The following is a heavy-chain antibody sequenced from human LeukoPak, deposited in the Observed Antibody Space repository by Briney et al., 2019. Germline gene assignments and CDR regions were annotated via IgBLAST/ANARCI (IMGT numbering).Heavy chain of an antibody. V-gene: IGHV3-30*18. Sequence: PGGSLRLSCAASGIXFRSYGMHWVRQAPGKGLEWVAVISYDGSHKYYADSAKGRFSISRDNSKNTLYLQMNSLRADDTAVYYCAKGARGDTVTSIVGLNWFDPWGQGTLVTVSS. CDR1: GIXFRSYG. J-gene: IGHJ5*02. D-gene: IGHD4-17*01. CDR2: ISYDGSHK. CDR3: AKGARGDTVTSIVGLNWFDP.